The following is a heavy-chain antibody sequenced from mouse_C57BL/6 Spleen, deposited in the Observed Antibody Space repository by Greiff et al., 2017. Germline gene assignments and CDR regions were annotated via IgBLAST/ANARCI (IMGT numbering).Heavy chain of an antibody. V-gene: IGHV3-6*01. CDR1: GYSITSGYY. D-gene: IGHD2-3*01. Sequence: ESGPGLVKPSQSLSLTCSVTGYSITSGYYWNWIRQFPGNKLEWMGYISYDGSNNYNPYLKNRISITRDTSKNQFFLKLNSVTTEDTATYYCARDPDGYYTWFAYWGQGTLVTVSA. CDR2: ISYDGSN. J-gene: IGHJ3*01. CDR3: ARDPDGYYTWFAY.